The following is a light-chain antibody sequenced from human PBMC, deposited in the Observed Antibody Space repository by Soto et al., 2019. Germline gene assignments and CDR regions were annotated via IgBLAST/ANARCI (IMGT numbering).Light chain of an antibody. CDR1: SSNIGAGYE. Sequence: QPVLTQPPSVSEAPGQRVTISCTGSSSNIGAGYEAHWYQQVPGTAPKLLIYENNNRPSGVPDRFSGPKSGTSASLAITGLQAEDEAEYYCQSYDSSLSGYVFGTGTKVTVL. J-gene: IGLJ1*01. V-gene: IGLV1-40*01. CDR3: QSYDSSLSGYV. CDR2: ENN.